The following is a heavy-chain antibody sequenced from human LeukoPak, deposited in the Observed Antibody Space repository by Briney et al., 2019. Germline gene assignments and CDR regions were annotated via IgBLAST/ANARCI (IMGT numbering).Heavy chain of an antibody. CDR2: INHSGST. Sequence: SETLSLTCTVSGDSMSSHYWTWIRQPPGKGLEWIGYINHSGSTSDNPSLKSRVTMSVDTSKNQFSLKLSSVTAADTAVYYGVIGVGWQPDYWGQGALVTVSS. CDR3: VIGVGWQPDY. J-gene: IGHJ4*02. D-gene: IGHD2-15*01. CDR1: GDSMSSHY. V-gene: IGHV4-59*11.